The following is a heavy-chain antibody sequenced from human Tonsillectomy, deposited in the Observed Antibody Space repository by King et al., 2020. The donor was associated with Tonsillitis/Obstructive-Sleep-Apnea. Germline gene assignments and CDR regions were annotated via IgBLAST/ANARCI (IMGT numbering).Heavy chain of an antibody. CDR1: GFTFSNAW. D-gene: IGHD1-26*01. CDR2: IKSKSKGETT. J-gene: IGHJ3*01. CDR3: ATGWGSGTYYVRAFDV. Sequence: VQLVESGGGLVKPGGSLRLSCAASGFTFSNAWMSWVRQAPGKGPEWVGRIKSKSKGETTDYTAPVRGRFTISRDDSKNTLFLQMNSLKTEDTAVYYCATGWGSGTYYVRAFDVWGLGTMVTVSS. V-gene: IGHV3-15*01.